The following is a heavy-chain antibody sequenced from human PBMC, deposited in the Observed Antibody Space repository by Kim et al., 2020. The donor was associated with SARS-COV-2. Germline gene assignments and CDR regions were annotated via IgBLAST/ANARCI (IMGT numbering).Heavy chain of an antibody. J-gene: IGHJ4*02. Sequence: ASVKVSCKASGYTFTSYAMHWVRQAPGQRLEWMGWINAGNGNTKYSQKFQGRVTITRDTSASTAYMELSSLRSEDTAVYYCARAEPRAGASTLYYFDYWGQGTLVTVSS. CDR2: INAGNGNT. CDR3: ARAEPRAGASTLYYFDY. D-gene: IGHD1-26*01. CDR1: GYTFTSYA. V-gene: IGHV1-3*01.